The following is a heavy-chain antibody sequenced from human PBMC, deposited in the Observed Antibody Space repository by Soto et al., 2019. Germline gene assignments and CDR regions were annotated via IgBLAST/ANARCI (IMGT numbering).Heavy chain of an antibody. J-gene: IGHJ4*02. V-gene: IGHV3-15*07. CDR3: TLRPSRVGELSLEYYFDY. CDR1: GFTFSNAW. Sequence: EVQLVESGGGLVKPGGSLRLSCAASGFTFSNAWMNWVRQAPGKGLEWVGRIKSKTDGGTTDYAAPVKGRFTISRDDSKNTLYLQMNSLKTEDTAVYYCTLRPSRVGELSLEYYFDYWGQGTLVTVSS. D-gene: IGHD3-16*02. CDR2: IKSKTDGGTT.